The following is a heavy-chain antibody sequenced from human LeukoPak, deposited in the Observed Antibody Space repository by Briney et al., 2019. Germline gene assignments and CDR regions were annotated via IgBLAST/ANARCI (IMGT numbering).Heavy chain of an antibody. CDR1: GGSFSGYY. Sequence: SETLSLTCAVYGGSFSGYYWSWIRQPPGKGLEWIGEINHSGSTNYNPSLKSQVTISVDTSKNQFSLKLSSVTAADTAVYYCARGPLYSTSYMYYYYGLDVWGQGTTVTVSS. CDR3: ARGPLYSTSYMYYYYGLDV. V-gene: IGHV4-34*01. J-gene: IGHJ6*02. CDR2: INHSGST. D-gene: IGHD6-13*01.